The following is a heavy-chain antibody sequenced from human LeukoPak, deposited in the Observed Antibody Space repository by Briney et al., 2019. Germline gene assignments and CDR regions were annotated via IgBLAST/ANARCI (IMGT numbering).Heavy chain of an antibody. J-gene: IGHJ6*03. D-gene: IGHD2-8*01. V-gene: IGHV4-38-2*02. CDR3: ARVGYCTNGVCYSHTGYYYYMDV. Sequence: SETLSLTGTGSGYSISSGYYWGWIRQPPGKGLEWIGSIYHSGSTYYNPSLKSRVTISVYTSKNQFSLKLSSVTAADTAVYYCARVGYCTNGVCYSHTGYYYYMDVWGKGTTVTVSS. CDR2: IYHSGST. CDR1: GYSISSGYY.